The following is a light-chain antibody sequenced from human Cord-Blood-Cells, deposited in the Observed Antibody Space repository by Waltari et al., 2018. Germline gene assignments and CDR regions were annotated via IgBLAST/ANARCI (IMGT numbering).Light chain of an antibody. J-gene: IGLJ3*02. CDR2: EGN. CDR3: CSYSGSSTFWV. CDR1: SSDVGSYNL. Sequence: QSALTQPASVSGSPGQSITISCTGTSSDVGSYNLVSWYQQHPGKAPKLMIYEGNKRPSGVSNRFSDSKSGNTASLTISGLQAEDEADYYCCSYSGSSTFWVFGGGTKLTVL. V-gene: IGLV2-23*03.